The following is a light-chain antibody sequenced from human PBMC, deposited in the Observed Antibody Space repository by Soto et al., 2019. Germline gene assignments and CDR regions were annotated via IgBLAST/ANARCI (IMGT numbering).Light chain of an antibody. Sequence: QSALTQPASVSGYPGQSITISCTGTSSDVGGYNYVSWYQQHPGKAPKLMIYEVSNRPSGVSNRFSGSKSGNTASLTISGLQAEDEADYYCSSYTSSIRVVFGGGTKVTVL. CDR2: EVS. V-gene: IGLV2-14*01. CDR3: SSYTSSIRVV. CDR1: SSDVGGYNY. J-gene: IGLJ2*01.